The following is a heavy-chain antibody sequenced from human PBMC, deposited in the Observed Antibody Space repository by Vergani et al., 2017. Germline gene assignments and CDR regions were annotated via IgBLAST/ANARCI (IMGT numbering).Heavy chain of an antibody. Sequence: QVQLVETGGGVVQPGGSLRLYCATSGFSFNTYGAHWVRQAPGKGLEWVAFIGYDGRIKYNVDSVKGRFTISRDTSKKTLSLQMRSLRADDTAVYYCAKDGREGSDYGYFDYWGQGTLVTVSS. CDR2: IGYDGRIK. J-gene: IGHJ4*02. CDR1: GFSFNTYG. D-gene: IGHD4-17*01. V-gene: IGHV3-30*02. CDR3: AKDGREGSDYGYFDY.